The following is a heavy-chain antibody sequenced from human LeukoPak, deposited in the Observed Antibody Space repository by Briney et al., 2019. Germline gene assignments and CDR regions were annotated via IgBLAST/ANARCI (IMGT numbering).Heavy chain of an antibody. J-gene: IGHJ4*02. V-gene: IGHV4-61*02. D-gene: IGHD4-23*01. CDR3: ARVGVDYSGNIIKYFFDY. CDR2: IYTSGST. Sequence: SETLSLTCTGSGGSISSGSYYWSWIRQPAGKGLEWIGRIYTSGSTNYNPSLKSRFTISVDTSKNQFSLKLSPVTAADTAVYYCARVGVDYSGNIIKYFFDYWGQGTLVTVSS. CDR1: GGSISSGSYY.